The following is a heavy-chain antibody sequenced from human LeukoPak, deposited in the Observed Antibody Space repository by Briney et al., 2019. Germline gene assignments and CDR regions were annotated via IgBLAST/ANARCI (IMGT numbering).Heavy chain of an antibody. Sequence: PGGSLRLLCAASGFTFNTYWMHWVRQAPGKGLVWVARIKGDGSSTIYADSVKGRFNISRDNSKNTLYLQTSSLRAEDTAVYYCARATSGFDLWGRGTLVTVSS. J-gene: IGHJ2*01. CDR1: GFTFNTYW. CDR3: ARATSGFDL. D-gene: IGHD1-26*01. V-gene: IGHV3-74*01. CDR2: IKGDGSST.